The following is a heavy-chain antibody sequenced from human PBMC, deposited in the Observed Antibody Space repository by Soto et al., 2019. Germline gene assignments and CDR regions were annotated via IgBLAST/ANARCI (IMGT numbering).Heavy chain of an antibody. Sequence: QVQLVQSGAEVKKPGASVTVSCKASGYTFTSYDINWVRQATGQGLEWMGWMNHNSGNTGYAQKFQGRITMTRNTAIETAYRELSSLRSEDTAVYCCAGEGVRGIDVRGQGITVTVSS. D-gene: IGHD3-16*01. J-gene: IGHJ6*02. CDR3: AGEGVRGIDV. CDR2: MNHNSGNT. V-gene: IGHV1-8*01. CDR1: GYTFTSYD.